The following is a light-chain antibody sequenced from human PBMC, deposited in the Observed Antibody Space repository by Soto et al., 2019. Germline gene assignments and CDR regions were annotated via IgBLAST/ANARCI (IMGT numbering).Light chain of an antibody. V-gene: IGKV3-15*01. CDR1: QSMGSN. CDR2: GAS. CDR3: QQFRNCPRT. J-gene: IGKJ1*01. Sequence: EIVMKQFSTSVSVSPGGGATHYCRASQSMGSNVAWYQQKPGQAPRLLIYGASTRAAGIPARFSGSGSGTEFTLTIASLESEDFAVYYCQQFRNCPRTFGQGTKVDI.